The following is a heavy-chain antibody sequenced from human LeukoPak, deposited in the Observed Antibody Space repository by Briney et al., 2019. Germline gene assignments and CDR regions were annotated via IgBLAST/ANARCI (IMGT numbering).Heavy chain of an antibody. CDR2: IYSGGST. Sequence: GGSLRLSCAASGFTFSSYSMNWVRQAPGKGLEWVSVIYSGGSTYYADSVKGRFTISRDNSKNTLYLQMNSLRAEDTAVYYCASGDSRDAFDIWGQGTMVTVSS. J-gene: IGHJ3*02. CDR1: GFTFSSYS. CDR3: ASGDSRDAFDI. D-gene: IGHD3-22*01. V-gene: IGHV3-53*01.